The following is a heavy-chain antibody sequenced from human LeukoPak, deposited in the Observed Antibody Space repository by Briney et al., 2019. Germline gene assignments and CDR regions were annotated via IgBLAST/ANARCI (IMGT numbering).Heavy chain of an antibody. J-gene: IGHJ4*02. CDR1: GAAFTKYG. V-gene: IGHV3-23*01. Sequence: GGSLRLSCAASGAAFTKYGMKWVRQAAGAGLEYISGISRSGDITHYADSVKGRFTISRDNVQNTLYLQKNSLRADDTALYYCATEGFYYWGPGTQVTVSS. CDR3: ATEGFYY. CDR2: ISRSGDIT.